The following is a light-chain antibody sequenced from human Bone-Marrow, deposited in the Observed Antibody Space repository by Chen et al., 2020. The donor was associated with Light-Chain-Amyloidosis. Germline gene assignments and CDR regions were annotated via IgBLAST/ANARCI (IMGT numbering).Light chain of an antibody. CDR3: QSYQGSSQVV. V-gene: IGLV6-57*01. Sequence: NFMLTQPHSVSESPGTTVIISGTRSSGSIATNYVQWYQQRPGSSPTTVIYEDDQSPSGVPDRFSGSIDRSSNSASLTISGLKTEDEADYYCQSYQGSSQVVFGGGTKLTVL. CDR1: SGSIATNY. CDR2: EDD. J-gene: IGLJ3*02.